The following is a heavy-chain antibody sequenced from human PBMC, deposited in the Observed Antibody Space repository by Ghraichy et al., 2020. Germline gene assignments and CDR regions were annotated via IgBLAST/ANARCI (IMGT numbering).Heavy chain of an antibody. CDR2: MNPNSGNT. D-gene: IGHD1-1*01. CDR1: GYTFTSYD. CDR3: ARADEWLERRSISYYYYMDV. J-gene: IGHJ6*03. Sequence: ASVKVSCKASGYTFTSYDINWVRQAPGQGLEWMGWMNPNSGNTGYAQKFQGRVTMTRNTSISTAYMELSSLRSEDTAVYYCARADEWLERRSISYYYYMDVWGKGTTVTVSS. V-gene: IGHV1-8*01.